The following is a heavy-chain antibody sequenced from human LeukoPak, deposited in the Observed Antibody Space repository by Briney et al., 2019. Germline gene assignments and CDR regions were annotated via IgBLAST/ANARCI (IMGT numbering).Heavy chain of an antibody. CDR2: INPNTVGT. Sequence: ASVKVCCKASGYTFTDYYFHWVRQVPGQGLECMGWINPNTVGTNYPQKFQGRVTMTRDTAISTAYMDLTSLRSDDTAVYYCARDLGATTGAPWYYFDNWGQGTLVTVPS. D-gene: IGHD1-26*01. J-gene: IGHJ4*01. CDR3: ARDLGATTGAPWYYFDN. CDR1: GYTFTDYY. V-gene: IGHV1-2*02.